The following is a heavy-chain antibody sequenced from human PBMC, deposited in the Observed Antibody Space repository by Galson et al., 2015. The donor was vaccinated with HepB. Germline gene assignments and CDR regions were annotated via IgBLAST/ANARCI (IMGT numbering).Heavy chain of an antibody. Sequence: TLSLTCTVSGGSVSSNTQYWHWVRQPPGKGLEWIGYMYYTGSTKYNPSLKSRVTISSDTSKNQFSLKLTSVTAADTAVYYCARGPVATPRGGLFDYWGQGTLVTVSS. CDR2: MYYTGST. CDR1: GGSVSSNTQY. V-gene: IGHV4-61*01. CDR3: ARGPVATPRGGLFDY. J-gene: IGHJ4*02. D-gene: IGHD5-12*01.